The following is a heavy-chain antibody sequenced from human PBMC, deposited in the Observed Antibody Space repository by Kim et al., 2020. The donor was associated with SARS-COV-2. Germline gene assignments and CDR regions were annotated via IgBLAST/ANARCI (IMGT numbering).Heavy chain of an antibody. J-gene: IGHJ3*02. CDR1: GCSISSGGYY. Sequence: SETLSLTCTVSGCSISSGGYYWSWIRQHPGKGLEWIGYIYYSGSTYYNPSLKSRVTISVDTSKNQFSLKLSSVTAADTAVYYCARGAYYYDSSGYYYVDAFDIWGQGTMVTVSS. CDR3: ARGAYYYDSSGYYYVDAFDI. V-gene: IGHV4-31*03. CDR2: IYYSGST. D-gene: IGHD3-22*01.